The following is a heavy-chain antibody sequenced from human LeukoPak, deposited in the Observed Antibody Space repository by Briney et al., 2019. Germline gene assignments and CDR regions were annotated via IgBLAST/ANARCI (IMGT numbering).Heavy chain of an antibody. J-gene: IGHJ6*03. V-gene: IGHV1-69*05. CDR2: IIPIFGTA. CDR3: ARDSWYYGSGSYYNPDYYMDV. D-gene: IGHD3-10*01. CDR1: GGTFSSYA. Sequence: SVKVSCKASGGTFSSYAISWVRQAPGQGLEWMGGIIPIFGTANYAQKFQGRVTITTDESTSTAYMALSSLRYEDTAVYYCARDSWYYGSGSYYNPDYYMDVWGKGTTVTVSS.